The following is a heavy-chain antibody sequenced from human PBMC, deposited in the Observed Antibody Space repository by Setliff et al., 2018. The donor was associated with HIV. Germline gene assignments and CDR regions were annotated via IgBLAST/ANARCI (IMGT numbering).Heavy chain of an antibody. Sequence: GGSLRLSCAASGFSFSSFAMTWVRQVPGKGLELVSAIYGGGSYTYYADSVKGRFTISRDSSQNTLSLQMNGLRVDDTAVYYCVKGAPDYDTNPFYYYFYMHVWGKGTTVTVSS. CDR3: VKGAPDYDTNPFYYYFYMHV. J-gene: IGHJ6*03. CDR2: IYGGGSYT. V-gene: IGHV3-23*03. CDR1: GFSFSSFA. D-gene: IGHD4-17*01.